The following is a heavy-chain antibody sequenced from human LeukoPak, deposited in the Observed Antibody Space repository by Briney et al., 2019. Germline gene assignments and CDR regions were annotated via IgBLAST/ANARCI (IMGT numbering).Heavy chain of an antibody. Sequence: PGGSLRLSCAASGFTFSSYAMSWVRQAPGKGLEWVSGISWTSGSIAYADSVKGRFTISRDNAKNSLYLQMNSLRAEDTALYYCAKDGPDYGDYYFDYWGQGTLVTVSS. J-gene: IGHJ4*02. D-gene: IGHD4-17*01. CDR2: ISWTSGSI. V-gene: IGHV3-9*01. CDR3: AKDGPDYGDYYFDY. CDR1: GFTFSSYA.